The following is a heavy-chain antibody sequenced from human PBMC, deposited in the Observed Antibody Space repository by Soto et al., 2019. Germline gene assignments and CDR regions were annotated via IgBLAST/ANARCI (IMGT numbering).Heavy chain of an antibody. CDR3: ARHIRGVSGDYFHN. CDR1: GDSIRSTRHY. CDR2: IHYSGSS. Sequence: SETLSLTCTVSGDSIRSTRHYWGWIRQPPGKGLEWIGSIHYSGSSDYNPSLKSRVTTSVDTSKNQFSLKPTSGTAADTAVYYCARHIRGVSGDYFHNWGRGTLVTVSS. D-gene: IGHD3-10*01. J-gene: IGHJ4*02. V-gene: IGHV4-39*01.